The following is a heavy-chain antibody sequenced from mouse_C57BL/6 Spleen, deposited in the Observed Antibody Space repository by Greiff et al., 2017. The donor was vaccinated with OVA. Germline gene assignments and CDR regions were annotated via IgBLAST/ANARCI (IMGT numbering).Heavy chain of an antibody. D-gene: IGHD1-1*01. V-gene: IGHV1-54*01. CDR3: ARGGASTVVAPYAMDY. CDR2: INPGSGGT. CDR1: GYAFTNYL. Sequence: VQLQQSGAELVRPGTSVKVSCKASGYAFTNYLIEWVKQRPGQGLEWIGVINPGSGGTNYNEKFKGKATLTADKSSSTAYMQLSSLTSEDSAVYFCARGGASTVVAPYAMDYWGQGTSVTVSS. J-gene: IGHJ4*01.